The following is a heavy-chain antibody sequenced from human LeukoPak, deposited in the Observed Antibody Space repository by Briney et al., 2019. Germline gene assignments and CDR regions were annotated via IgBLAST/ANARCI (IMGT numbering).Heavy chain of an antibody. D-gene: IGHD6-13*01. CDR3: ARDPPAARINTYA. J-gene: IGHJ5*02. CDR2: IYSGGDT. CDR1: GFTVSNNY. Sequence: GGSLRLSCAASGFTVSNNYMNWVRQAPGKGLEWVSLIYSGGDTHYADSVKGRFTISRDSSKNTLYLQMNSLRAEDTAVYHCARDPPAARINTYAWGQGTLVTVSS. V-gene: IGHV3-66*01.